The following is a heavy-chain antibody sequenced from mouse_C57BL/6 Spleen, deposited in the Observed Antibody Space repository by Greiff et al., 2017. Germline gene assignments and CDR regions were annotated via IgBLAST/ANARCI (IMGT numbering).Heavy chain of an antibody. J-gene: IGHJ2*01. CDR3: TNWYYFDY. CDR1: GYTFTDYE. D-gene: IGHD4-1*01. Sequence: VQVVESGAELVRPGASVTLSCKASGYTFTDYEMHWVKQTPVHGLEWIGAIDPETGGTAYNQKFKGKAILTADKSSSTAYMELRSLTSEDSAVYYCTNWYYFDYWGQGTTLTVSS. V-gene: IGHV1-15*01. CDR2: IDPETGGT.